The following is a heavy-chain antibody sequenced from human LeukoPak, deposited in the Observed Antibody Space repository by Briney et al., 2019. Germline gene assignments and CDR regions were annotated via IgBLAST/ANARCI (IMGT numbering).Heavy chain of an antibody. CDR2: IKSKTNGGTT. CDR1: GFTVSNVW. J-gene: IGHJ4*02. Sequence: GGSLRLSCAASGFTVSNVWMNWVRQAPGEGLEWVGRIKSKTNGGTTDYAAPVKGRFTVSRDDSKNTLYLQMNSLRTEDTAVYYCATDGVGNGGDAVVSKRGYDCLGQGTLVTVSS. CDR3: ATDGVGNGGDAVVSKRGYDC. D-gene: IGHD3-10*01. V-gene: IGHV3-15*01.